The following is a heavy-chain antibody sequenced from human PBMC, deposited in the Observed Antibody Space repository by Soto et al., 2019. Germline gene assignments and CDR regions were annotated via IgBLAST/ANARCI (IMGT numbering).Heavy chain of an antibody. D-gene: IGHD3-10*01. CDR3: AKSGLYDLFEDYYYYYMDV. CDR1: GFTFSRYA. J-gene: IGHJ6*03. CDR2: ISGSGGST. Sequence: PGGSLRLSCAASGFTFSRYAMSWVRQAPGKGLEWVSAISGSGGSTYYADSVKGRFTISRDNSKNTLYLQMNSLRAEDTAVYYCAKSGLYDLFEDYYYYYMDVWGKGTTVTVSS. V-gene: IGHV3-23*01.